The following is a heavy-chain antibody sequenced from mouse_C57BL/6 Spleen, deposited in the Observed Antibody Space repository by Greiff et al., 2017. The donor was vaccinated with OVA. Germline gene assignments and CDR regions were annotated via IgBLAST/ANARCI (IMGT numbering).Heavy chain of an antibody. CDR1: GYTFTSYW. CDR2: IDPSDSYT. J-gene: IGHJ2*01. CDR3: ARGAQAYFDY. V-gene: IGHV1-69*01. Sequence: QVQLKQPGAELVMPGASVKLSCKASGYTFTSYWMHWVKQRPGQGLEWIGEIDPSDSYTNYNQKFKGKSTLTVDKSSSTAYMQLSSLTSEDSAVYYCARGAQAYFDYWGQGTTLTVSS. D-gene: IGHD3-2*02.